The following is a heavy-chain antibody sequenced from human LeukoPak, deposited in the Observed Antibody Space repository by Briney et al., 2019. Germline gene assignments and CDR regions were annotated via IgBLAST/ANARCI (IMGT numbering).Heavy chain of an antibody. V-gene: IGHV4-59*01. Sequence: SETLSLTCTVSGGSISSYYWSWIRQPPGKGLEWIGYIYYSGSTNYNPSLKSRVTISVDTSKNQFSLKLSSVTAADTAVYYCARGIVQYYFDYWGQGTLVTVSS. CDR1: GGSISSYY. CDR2: IYYSGST. CDR3: ARGIVQYYFDY. J-gene: IGHJ4*02. D-gene: IGHD3-22*01.